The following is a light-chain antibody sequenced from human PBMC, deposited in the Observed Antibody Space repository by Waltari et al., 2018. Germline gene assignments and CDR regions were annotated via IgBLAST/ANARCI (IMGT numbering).Light chain of an antibody. Sequence: EIMLTQSPGTLSLSPGERATLSCRASQSISKYLAWYQQKPGQAPSLLIYDASTRATGIPDRFSGSGSGTDCSLTISRLEPEDFAVYYCQKYGSIPATFGQGTKVEIK. CDR3: QKYGSIPAT. CDR2: DAS. CDR1: QSISKY. J-gene: IGKJ1*01. V-gene: IGKV3-20*01.